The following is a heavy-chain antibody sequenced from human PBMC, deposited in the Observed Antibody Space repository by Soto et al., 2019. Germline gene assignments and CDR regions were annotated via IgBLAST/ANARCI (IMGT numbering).Heavy chain of an antibody. CDR1: GFTFSSYS. Sequence: GGSLRLSCAASGFTFSSYSMNWVRQAPGKGLEWVSSISSSSSYIYYADSVKGRFTISRDNAKNSLYLQMNSLRAEDTAVYYCARDAHCGGDCYPGWFDLWGRGTLVTVSS. V-gene: IGHV3-21*01. J-gene: IGHJ2*01. CDR3: ARDAHCGGDCYPGWFDL. CDR2: ISSSSSYI. D-gene: IGHD2-21*02.